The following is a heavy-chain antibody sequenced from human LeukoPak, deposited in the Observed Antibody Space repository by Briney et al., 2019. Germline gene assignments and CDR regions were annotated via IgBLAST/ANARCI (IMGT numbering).Heavy chain of an antibody. CDR1: GGSISSYY. J-gene: IGHJ4*02. V-gene: IGHV4-59*04. Sequence: SETLSLTCTVSGGSISSYYWSWIRQPPGKGLEWIGTIYYSGSTYYNPSLKSRVTMSMDTSKNQFSLKLSSVTAADTAVYYCARGMATKYWGQGTLVTVSS. CDR2: IYYSGST. D-gene: IGHD5-24*01. CDR3: ARGMATKY.